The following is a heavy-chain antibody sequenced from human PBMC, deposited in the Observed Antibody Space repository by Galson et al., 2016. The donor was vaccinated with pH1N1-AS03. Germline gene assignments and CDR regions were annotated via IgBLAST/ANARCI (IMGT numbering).Heavy chain of an antibody. CDR3: AGDEGFANGINV. Sequence: SLRLSCAATGFTVSSGYHMSWVRQAPGKGLEWVSVIHHGGDTYNADSVKGRFTISRDNFENMVYLQMKSLRPEDTAVYYCAGDEGFANGINVWGQVTTVTVSS. D-gene: IGHD3-3*01. CDR2: IHHGGDT. V-gene: IGHV3-66*02. J-gene: IGHJ6*02. CDR1: GFTVSSGY.